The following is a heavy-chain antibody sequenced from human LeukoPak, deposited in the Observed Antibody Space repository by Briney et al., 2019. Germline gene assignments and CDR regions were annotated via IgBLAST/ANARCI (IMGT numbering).Heavy chain of an antibody. V-gene: IGHV4-59*01. CDR3: ARFYDFWSGYGFDY. D-gene: IGHD3-3*01. Sequence: PSETLSLTCTVSGGSISSYYWSWIRQPPGKGLEWIGYIYYSGSTNYNPSLKSRVTISVDTSKNQFSLKLSSVTAADTVVYYCARFYDFWSGYGFDYWGQGTLVTVSS. J-gene: IGHJ4*02. CDR1: GGSISSYY. CDR2: IYYSGST.